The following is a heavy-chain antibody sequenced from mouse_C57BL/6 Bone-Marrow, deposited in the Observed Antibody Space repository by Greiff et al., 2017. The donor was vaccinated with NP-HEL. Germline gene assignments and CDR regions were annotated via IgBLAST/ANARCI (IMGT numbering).Heavy chain of an antibody. CDR3: VRHVSLDYYGSSPFAY. V-gene: IGHV10-1*01. Sequence: DVKLVESGGGLVQPKGSLKLSCAASGFSFNTYAMNWVRQAPGKGLEWVARIRSKSNNYATYYADSVKDRFTISRDDSESMLYLQMNNLKNEDTAMYYCVRHVSLDYYGSSPFAYWGQGTLVTVSA. D-gene: IGHD1-1*01. J-gene: IGHJ3*01. CDR1: GFSFNTYA. CDR2: IRSKSNNYAT.